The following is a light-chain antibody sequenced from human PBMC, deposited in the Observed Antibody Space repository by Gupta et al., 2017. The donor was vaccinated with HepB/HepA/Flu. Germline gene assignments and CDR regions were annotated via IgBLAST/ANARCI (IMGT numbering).Light chain of an antibody. V-gene: IGKV4-1*01. CDR1: QSVLYSSNNKNY. Sequence: EIVMTQPPDSLAVSLGERATINCKSSQSVLYSSNNKNYLAWYQQKPGQPPKLLIYWASTRESGVPDRFSGSGSGTDFTLTISSLQAEDVAVYYCKQYYSTPRTFGQGTKVEIK. CDR2: WAS. J-gene: IGKJ1*01. CDR3: KQYYSTPRT.